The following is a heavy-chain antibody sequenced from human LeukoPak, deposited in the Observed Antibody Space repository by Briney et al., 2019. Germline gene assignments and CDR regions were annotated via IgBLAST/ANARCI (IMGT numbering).Heavy chain of an antibody. CDR1: GGSISSYY. J-gene: IGHJ3*02. CDR2: IYYSGST. V-gene: IGHV4-59*01. D-gene: IGHD3-3*01. CDR3: ARDTGRITIFGVVIASGAFDI. Sequence: SETLSLTCIVSGGSISSYYWSWIRQPPGKGLEWIGYIYYSGSTNYNPSLKSRVTISVDTSKNQLALKLSSVTAANTAVYYCARDTGRITIFGVVIASGAFDIWGQGTMVTVSS.